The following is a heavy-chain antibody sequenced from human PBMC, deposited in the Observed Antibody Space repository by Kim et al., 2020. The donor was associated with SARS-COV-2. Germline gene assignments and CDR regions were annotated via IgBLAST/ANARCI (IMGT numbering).Heavy chain of an antibody. CDR3: ARARYISGRLDF. D-gene: IGHD6-19*01. J-gene: IGHJ4*02. CDR1: GYTFSNFG. Sequence: ASVKVSCKASGYTFSNFGFSWVRQAPGPGLEWVGYVGTHSSDTHYAQKFQGRVTLTTDASTNTVSMELRSLRSDDTAMYYCARARYISGRLDFWGQGTLV. CDR2: VGTHSSDT. V-gene: IGHV1-18*01.